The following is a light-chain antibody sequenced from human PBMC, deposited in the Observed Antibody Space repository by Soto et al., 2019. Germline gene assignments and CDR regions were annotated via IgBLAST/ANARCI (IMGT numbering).Light chain of an antibody. CDR2: EVS. CDR3: SSYTRSSTQV. CDR1: SSDVGAYNY. V-gene: IGLV2-14*01. Sequence: QSVLTQPASVSGSPGQSITISCTGTSSDVGAYNYVSWYQLHPGNAPKLIISEVSNRPSGVSSRFSVSKSANTASLTISGLQAEDEADYYCSSYTRSSTQVFGTGTKLTVL. J-gene: IGLJ1*01.